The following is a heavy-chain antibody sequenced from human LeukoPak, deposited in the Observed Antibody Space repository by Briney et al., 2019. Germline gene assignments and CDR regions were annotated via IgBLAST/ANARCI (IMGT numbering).Heavy chain of an antibody. V-gene: IGHV3-33*01. CDR1: GFTFSSYG. D-gene: IGHD3-3*01. CDR3: ASYPPREEWLFDY. CDR2: IWYDGSNK. J-gene: IGHJ4*02. Sequence: GGSLRLSCAESGFTFSSYGMHWVRQAPGKGLEWVAVIWYDGSNKYYADSVKGRFTISRDNSKNTLYLQMNSLRAEDTAVYYCASYPPREEWLFDYWGQGTLVTVSS.